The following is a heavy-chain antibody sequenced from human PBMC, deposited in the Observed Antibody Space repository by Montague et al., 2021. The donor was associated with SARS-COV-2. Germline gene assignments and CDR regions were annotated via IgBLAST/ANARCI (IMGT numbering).Heavy chain of an antibody. CDR2: IYDSGST. J-gene: IGHJ3*02. CDR1: GGSISSNNYY. CDR3: ARRGRKLLPVATTIGGFDI. Sequence: LSLTCTVSGGSISSNNYYWDWIRQPPGKGLEWIGSIYDSGSTYYNPSLKSRVTISVDTSKNHFSLKLNSVTAADTAVYYCARRGRKLLPVATTIGGFDIWGQGTMVTVSS. V-gene: IGHV4-39*02. D-gene: IGHD5-12*01.